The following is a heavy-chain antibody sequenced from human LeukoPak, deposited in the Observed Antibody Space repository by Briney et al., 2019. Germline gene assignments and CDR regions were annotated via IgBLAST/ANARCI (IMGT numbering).Heavy chain of an antibody. Sequence: ASVKVSCKASGYTFTNYYINWVRQAPGQGLEWMGWISPYNGNTNYAQKFQGRVTMTTDTSTNTAYIELRSLTSDDTAVYYCARDREQWLADAFDIWGQGTVVTVSS. CDR3: ARDREQWLADAFDI. V-gene: IGHV1-18*04. CDR1: GYTFTNYY. J-gene: IGHJ3*02. D-gene: IGHD6-19*01. CDR2: ISPYNGNT.